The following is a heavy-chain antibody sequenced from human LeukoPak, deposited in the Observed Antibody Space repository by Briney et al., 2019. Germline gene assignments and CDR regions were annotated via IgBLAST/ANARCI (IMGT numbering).Heavy chain of an antibody. J-gene: IGHJ4*02. V-gene: IGHV3-48*02. CDR1: GFTFSSYS. CDR3: ASSGSYRFDY. Sequence: PGGYLRLSRAASGFTFSSYSMNWVRQAPGKGREWVSHITASGTAMFYADSVKGRFTISRDNAKNSLYLQMNSRRDEDTAVYYCASSGSYRFDYWGQGTLVTVSS. CDR2: ITASGTAM. D-gene: IGHD1-26*01.